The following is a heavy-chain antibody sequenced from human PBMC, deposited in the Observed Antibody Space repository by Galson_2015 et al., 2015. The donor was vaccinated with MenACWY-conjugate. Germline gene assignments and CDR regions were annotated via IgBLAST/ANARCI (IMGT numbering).Heavy chain of an antibody. J-gene: IGHJ4*02. D-gene: IGHD3-22*01. CDR3: ARPSSGHSSSVDY. CDR2: IYPGDSDT. Sequence: QSGAEVKKPGESLTISCTASGYSFTNFWIGWVRQMPGKGLEWMGIIYPGDSDTRYSPSFQGQVTISADKSISAAYLQWNSLKASDTAMYYCARPSSGHSSSVDYWGQGTLVTVSS. CDR1: GYSFTNFW. V-gene: IGHV5-51*01.